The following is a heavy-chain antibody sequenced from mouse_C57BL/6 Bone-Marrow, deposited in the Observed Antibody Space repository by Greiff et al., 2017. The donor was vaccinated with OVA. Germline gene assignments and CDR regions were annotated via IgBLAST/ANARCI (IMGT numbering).Heavy chain of an antibody. CDR3: ARRLIYYYAMDY. Sequence: VHVKQSGPELVKPGASVKIPCKASGYTFTDYNMDWVKQSHGKSLEWIGDINPNNGGTIYNQKFKGKATLTVDKSSSTAYMELRSLTSEDTAVYYCARRLIYYYAMDYWGQGTSVTVSS. CDR2: INPNNGGT. CDR1: GYTFTDYN. V-gene: IGHV1-18*01. J-gene: IGHJ4*01. D-gene: IGHD1-2*01.